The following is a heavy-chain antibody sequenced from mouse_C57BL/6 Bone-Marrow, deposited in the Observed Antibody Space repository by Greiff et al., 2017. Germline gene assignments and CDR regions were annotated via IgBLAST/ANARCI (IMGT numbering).Heavy chain of an antibody. CDR1: GYAFSSSW. D-gene: IGHD2-3*01. J-gene: IGHJ3*01. Sequence: VKLQESGPELVKPGASVKISCKASGYAFSSSWMNWVKQRPGKGLEWIGRIYPGDGDTNYNGKFKGKATLTADKSSSTAYMQLSSLTSEDSAVYFCARNGYSSWFAYWGQGTLVTVSA. CDR2: IYPGDGDT. CDR3: ARNGYSSWFAY. V-gene: IGHV1-82*01.